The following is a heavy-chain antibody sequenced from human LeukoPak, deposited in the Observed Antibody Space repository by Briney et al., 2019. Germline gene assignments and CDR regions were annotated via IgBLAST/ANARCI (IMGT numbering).Heavy chain of an antibody. CDR1: GASISSYY. CDR2: IYTSETT. CDR3: ARHRSPSSLSFFDI. V-gene: IGHV4-4*09. D-gene: IGHD2-2*01. J-gene: IGHJ3*02. Sequence: PSETLSLTCAVSGASISSYYWSWLRQPPGKGLEWIGYIYTSETTNFNPALRSRVTISIDTSKNQVSLRLSSVTAADTALYYCARHRSPSSLSFFDIWGQGTMVTVSS.